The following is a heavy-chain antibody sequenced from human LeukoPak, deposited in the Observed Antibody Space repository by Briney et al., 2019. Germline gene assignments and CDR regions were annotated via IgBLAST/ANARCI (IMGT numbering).Heavy chain of an antibody. D-gene: IGHD6-13*01. CDR1: GYTFTSYD. CDR3: VRDSSRSYVY. V-gene: IGHV1-8*03. Sequence: ASVKVSCKASGYTFTSYDINWVRQATGQGLEWMGWMYPNSGNTGYAQKFQGRVTITRNTSISTAYMELSSLRAEDTAVYYCVRDSSRSYVYWGQGTLVTVSS. J-gene: IGHJ4*02. CDR2: MYPNSGNT.